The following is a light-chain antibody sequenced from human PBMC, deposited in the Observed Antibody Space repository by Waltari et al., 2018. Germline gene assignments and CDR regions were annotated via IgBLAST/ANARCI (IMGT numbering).Light chain of an antibody. V-gene: IGLV1-40*01. CDR2: GTG. Sequence: QSVLTQPPSVSGAPGQRVTISCTGSSSNIGAGYDVHWYQKLPGTAPKLLIYGTGKRPSGRPDRFSGSKSGAAAPLAITGFQAEDEADYCCQSYDSSLGGYVFGTGTKVTVL. CDR3: QSYDSSLGGYV. CDR1: SSNIGAGYD. J-gene: IGLJ1*01.